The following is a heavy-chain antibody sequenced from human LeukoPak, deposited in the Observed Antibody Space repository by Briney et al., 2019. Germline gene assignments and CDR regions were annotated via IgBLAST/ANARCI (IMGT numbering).Heavy chain of an antibody. Sequence: ASVKVSCKASGYTFTGYYMHWVRQAPGQGLEWMGWINPNSGGTNYAQKFQGRVTMTRDTSISTAYMELSRLRSDDTAVYYCARDPYDFWSGYYTSYYFDYWGQETLVTVSS. CDR3: ARDPYDFWSGYYTSYYFDY. J-gene: IGHJ4*02. D-gene: IGHD3-3*01. CDR2: INPNSGGT. V-gene: IGHV1-2*02. CDR1: GYTFTGYY.